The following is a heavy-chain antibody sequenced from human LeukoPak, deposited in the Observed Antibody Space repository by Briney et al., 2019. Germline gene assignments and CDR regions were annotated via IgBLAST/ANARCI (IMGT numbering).Heavy chain of an antibody. J-gene: IGHJ6*03. CDR2: ISGTSSNI. Sequence: PGGSLRLSCAASGFAFSTYSMNWVRQAPGKGLEWVSYISGTSSNIYYADSVKGRFTISRDNAKNSLYLQMSSLRPEDTAVYYCARYRVPPSGELSPRWIGYYYMDVWGKGTTVTVSS. CDR3: ARYRVPPSGELSPRWIGYYYMDV. D-gene: IGHD3-16*02. CDR1: GFAFSTYS. V-gene: IGHV3-48*04.